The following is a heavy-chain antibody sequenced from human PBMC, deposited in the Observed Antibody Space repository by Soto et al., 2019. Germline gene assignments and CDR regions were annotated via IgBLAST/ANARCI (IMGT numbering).Heavy chain of an antibody. CDR1: GGSISSSSYY. CDR3: ARRITLSPWYFDL. J-gene: IGHJ2*01. Sequence: QLQLQESGPGLVKPSETLSLTCTVSGGSISSSSYYWGWIRQPPGKGLEWIGSIYYSGSTYYNPSLKSRVTISVDTSKNQFSLKLSSVTAADTAVYYCARRITLSPWYFDLWGRGTLVTVSS. V-gene: IGHV4-39*01. D-gene: IGHD3-10*01. CDR2: IYYSGST.